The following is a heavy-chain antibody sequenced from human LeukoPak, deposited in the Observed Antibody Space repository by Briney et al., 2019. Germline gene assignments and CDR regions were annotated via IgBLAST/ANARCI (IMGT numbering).Heavy chain of an antibody. Sequence: GGSLRLSCAASGFTFSNYAMNWVRKAPGKGLEWVSVISDSVSRTYYADSVKGRFTISRDNSKNTLYLQMNSLRAEDTAVYYCVRDGEGVAISVNYWFDPWGQGTLVTVSS. D-gene: IGHD3-10*01. J-gene: IGHJ5*02. CDR2: ISDSVSRT. CDR3: VRDGEGVAISVNYWFDP. CDR1: GFTFSNYA. V-gene: IGHV3-23*01.